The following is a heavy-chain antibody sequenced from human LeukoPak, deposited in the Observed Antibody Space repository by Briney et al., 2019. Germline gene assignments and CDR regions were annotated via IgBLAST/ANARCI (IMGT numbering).Heavy chain of an antibody. CDR1: GGSFSGYY. V-gene: IGHV4-34*01. CDR3: ARGPAQYSSGPDY. CDR2: VNHSGNT. J-gene: IGHJ4*02. D-gene: IGHD6-19*01. Sequence: SETLSLTCAVYGGSFSGYYWSWIRQPPGKGLEWIGEVNHSGNTNYNPSLKSRVTISKDTSKSQFSLKLNSVTAADTAVYYCARGPAQYSSGPDYWGQGTLVTVYS.